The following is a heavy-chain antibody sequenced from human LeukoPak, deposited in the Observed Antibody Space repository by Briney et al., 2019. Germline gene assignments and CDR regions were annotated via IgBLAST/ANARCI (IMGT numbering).Heavy chain of an antibody. CDR1: GGSFSGYY. V-gene: IGHV4-34*01. Sequence: PSETLSLTCAVYGGSFSGYYWSWIRRPPGKGLEWIGEINHSGSTNYNPSLESRVTISVDTSKNQFSLKLSSVTAADTAVYYCARQGRGSSYYWFDPWGQGTLVTVSS. D-gene: IGHD6-6*01. CDR3: ARQGRGSSYYWFDP. J-gene: IGHJ5*02. CDR2: INHSGST.